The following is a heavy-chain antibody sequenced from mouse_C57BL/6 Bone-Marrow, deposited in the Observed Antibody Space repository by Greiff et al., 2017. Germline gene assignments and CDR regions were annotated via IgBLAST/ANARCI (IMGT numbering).Heavy chain of an antibody. V-gene: IGHV1-77*01. J-gene: IGHJ3*01. D-gene: IGHD1-1*01. CDR3: ARTDCCYYRPWFAY. CDR2: IGPGDGNT. Sequence: QVQLKQSGAELVKPGASVKISCKASGYTFTDYYINWVKQRPGQGLEWIGKIGPGDGNTYYNEKFKGKATLTADKSSSTAYLQLSSLTAEDSSVFYCARTDCCYYRPWFAYWGQGTLVTVSA. CDR1: GYTFTDYY.